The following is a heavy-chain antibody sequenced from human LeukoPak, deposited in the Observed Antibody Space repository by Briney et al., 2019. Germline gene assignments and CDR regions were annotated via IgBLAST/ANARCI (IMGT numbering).Heavy chain of an antibody. V-gene: IGHV3-7*01. CDR1: GFTFSSYW. CDR2: IKQDESEK. CDR3: ARDVAGSLDY. J-gene: IGHJ4*02. Sequence: SGGSLRLSCVASGFTFSSYWMAWVRQAPGKGLEWVANIKQDESEKNYVDSVKGRFTISRDNAKNSLFLQTNSLRVEDTAVYYCARDVAGSLDYWGQGTLVTVSS. D-gene: IGHD1-26*01.